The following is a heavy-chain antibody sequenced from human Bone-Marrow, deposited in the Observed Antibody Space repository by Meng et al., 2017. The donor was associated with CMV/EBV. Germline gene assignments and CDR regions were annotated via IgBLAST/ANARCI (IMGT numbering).Heavy chain of an antibody. CDR3: AKDVGDCSSTSCSPFDD. J-gene: IGHJ4*02. Sequence: GGSLRLSCAASGFTFSSYSMNWVRQAPGKGLEWVSSISSSSSYIYYADSVKGRFTISRDNSKNTLYLQMNSLRAEDTAVYYCAKDVGDCSSTSCSPFDDWGRGKLVNVSS. CDR2: ISSSSSYI. V-gene: IGHV3-21*01. D-gene: IGHD2-2*01. CDR1: GFTFSSYS.